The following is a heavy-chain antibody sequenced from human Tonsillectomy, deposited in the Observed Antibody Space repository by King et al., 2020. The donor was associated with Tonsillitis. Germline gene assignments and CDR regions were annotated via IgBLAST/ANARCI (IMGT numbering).Heavy chain of an antibody. Sequence: VQLVESGGGLVKPGGSLRLSCAASGFTFSNAWMSWVRQAPGKGLEWVGRIKSKTDGGTTDYAAPVKGRFTISRDDSKNTLYLQMNSLKTEDTAVYYFTTFVVVPAATPGAWGQGTLVTVSS. CDR1: GFTFSNAW. CDR2: IKSKTDGGTT. CDR3: TTFVVVPAATPGA. D-gene: IGHD2-2*01. J-gene: IGHJ4*02. V-gene: IGHV3-15*01.